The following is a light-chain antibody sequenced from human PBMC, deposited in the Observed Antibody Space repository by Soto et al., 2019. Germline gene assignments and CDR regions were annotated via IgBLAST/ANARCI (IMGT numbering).Light chain of an antibody. CDR3: QQYGSALTWT. V-gene: IGKV3-20*01. CDR2: GAS. Sequence: ESVLTQSPGTLSLSPGERATLSCRASQSVNSRFLAWYQQKPGQAPRLLIYGASNRATGIPDRFSGSGSGTDSSLTISRLEPEDFAVYYCQQYGSALTWTFGQGTKVEI. J-gene: IGKJ1*01. CDR1: QSVNSRF.